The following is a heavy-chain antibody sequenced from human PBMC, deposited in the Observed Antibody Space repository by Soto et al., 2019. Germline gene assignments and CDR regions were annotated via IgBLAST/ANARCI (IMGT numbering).Heavy chain of an antibody. V-gene: IGHV4-39*01. Sequence: SETLSLTCSVSGYSVSSSDYYWAWIRQPPGKGLEWIGSMLYSGLTYYNPSPKSRVTLSVDTSKNQFSVRLNSVTASDTAVYYCAPLTVSLSGPYGIHVWGQGTTVTVSS. CDR1: GYSVSSSDYY. CDR2: MLYSGLT. J-gene: IGHJ6*02. D-gene: IGHD2-15*01. CDR3: APLTVSLSGPYGIHV.